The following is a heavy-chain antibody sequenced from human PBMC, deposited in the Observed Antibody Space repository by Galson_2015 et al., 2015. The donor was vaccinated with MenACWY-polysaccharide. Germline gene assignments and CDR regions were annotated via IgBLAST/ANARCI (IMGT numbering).Heavy chain of an antibody. V-gene: IGHV4-39*01. CDR1: GGSISSSSYY. D-gene: IGHD1-26*01. J-gene: IGHJ4*02. CDR2: IYYGGST. Sequence: SETLSLTCTVSGGSISSSSYYWGWIRQPPGKGLEWIGSIYYGGSTYYNPSLKSRVTISVDTSMTQFSLKLSSVTAADTAVYYCARSQTWEPRVFDYWGQGTLVTVSS. CDR3: ARSQTWEPRVFDY.